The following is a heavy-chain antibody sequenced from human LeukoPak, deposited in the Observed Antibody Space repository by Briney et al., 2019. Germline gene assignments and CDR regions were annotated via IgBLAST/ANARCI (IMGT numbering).Heavy chain of an antibody. CDR3: ARPKKYSSSSPFDY. D-gene: IGHD6-6*01. CDR2: ISGSGGST. CDR1: GFTFSSYA. V-gene: IGHV3-23*01. J-gene: IGHJ4*02. Sequence: PGGSLRLSCAASGFTFSSYAMSWVRQAPGKGLEWVSAISGSGGSTYYADSVKGRFTISRDNSKNTLYLQMNSLRAEDTAVYYCARPKKYSSSSPFDYWGQGTLVTVSS.